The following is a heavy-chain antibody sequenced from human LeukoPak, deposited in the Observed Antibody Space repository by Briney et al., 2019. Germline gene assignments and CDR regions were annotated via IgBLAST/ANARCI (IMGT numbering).Heavy chain of an antibody. J-gene: IGHJ6*02. CDR2: IYTSGST. Sequence: SETLPLTCTVSGGSISSYYWSWIRQPAGKGLEWIGRIYTSGSTNYNPSLKSRVTMSVDTSKNQFSLKLSSVTAADTAVYYCAREWQLNPQWPAFYYYYGMDVWGQGTTVTVSS. D-gene: IGHD4-23*01. V-gene: IGHV4-4*07. CDR1: GGSISSYY. CDR3: AREWQLNPQWPAFYYYYGMDV.